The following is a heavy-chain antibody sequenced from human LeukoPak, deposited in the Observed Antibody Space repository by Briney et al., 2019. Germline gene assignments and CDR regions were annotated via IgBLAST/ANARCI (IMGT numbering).Heavy chain of an antibody. D-gene: IGHD6-13*01. J-gene: IGHJ6*03. CDR2: IYPGDSDT. CDR1: GYDFSTYW. Sequence: GESLKISCTGSGYDFSTYWIGWLRQIPGKGLEWMGIIYPGDSDTRYSPSFEGQVTISADKSSSTAYLQWSSLKASDTATYFCARRIADDYYYYMDVWGKGTTVTVSS. V-gene: IGHV5-51*01. CDR3: ARRIADDYYYYMDV.